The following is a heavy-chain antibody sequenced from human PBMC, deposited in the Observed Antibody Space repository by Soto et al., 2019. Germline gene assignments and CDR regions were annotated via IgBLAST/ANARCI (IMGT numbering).Heavy chain of an antibody. CDR2: MAYDGGNK. V-gene: IGHV3-30*04. J-gene: IGHJ4*02. D-gene: IGHD1-1*01. Sequence: QVQLVESGGGVVQPGRSLRLSCAASGFTFSSYAMHWVRQAPGKGLERVAVMAYDGGNKYYADSVKGRFTISRDNSKNTLYLQMNSLRIEDTAVYYCARELERVFDSWGQGTLVTVSS. CDR1: GFTFSSYA. CDR3: ARELERVFDS.